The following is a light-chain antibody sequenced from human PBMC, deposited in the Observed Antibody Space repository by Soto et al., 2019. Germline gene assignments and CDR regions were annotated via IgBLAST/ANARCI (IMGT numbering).Light chain of an antibody. CDR1: QSVANNY. CDR3: EQYGTTPLT. J-gene: IGKJ4*01. V-gene: IGKV3-20*01. CDR2: DAS. Sequence: EIVLTQSPGTLSLSPGERATLSCRASQSVANNYLAWYQQKPGQAPRFLIYDASSRATGIPDRFSGSGSGTDFTLTISRLKPEDFAVYYCEQYGTTPLTFGGGTKVEIK.